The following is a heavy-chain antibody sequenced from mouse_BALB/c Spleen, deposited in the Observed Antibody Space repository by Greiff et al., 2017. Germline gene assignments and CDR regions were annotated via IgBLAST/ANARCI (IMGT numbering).Heavy chain of an antibody. Sequence: EVKVVESGGGLVKPGGSLKLPCAASGFTFSSYTMSWVRQTPEKRLEWVATISSGGSYTYYADSVKGRFTISRDNAKNTLYLQMSSLKSEDTAMYYCTSEPPGGYGSCYGAWFAYWGQGTLVTVSA. CDR1: GFTFSSYT. V-gene: IGHV5-6-4*01. J-gene: IGHJ3*01. D-gene: IGHD1-1*01. CDR3: TSEPPGGYGSCYGAWFAY. CDR2: ISSGGSYT.